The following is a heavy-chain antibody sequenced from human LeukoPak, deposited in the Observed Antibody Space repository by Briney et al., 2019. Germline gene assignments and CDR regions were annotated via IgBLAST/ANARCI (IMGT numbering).Heavy chain of an antibody. CDR2: FDPEDGET. J-gene: IGHJ6*03. Sequence: ASVKVSCKVSGYTLTELSMHWVRQAPGKGLEWMGGFDPEDGETIYAQTFQGRVTMTEDTSTDTAYMELSSLRSEDTAVYYCATLYCSSTSCHPEKTYMDVWGKGTTVTVSS. CDR3: ATLYCSSTSCHPEKTYMDV. V-gene: IGHV1-24*01. CDR1: GYTLTELS. D-gene: IGHD2-2*01.